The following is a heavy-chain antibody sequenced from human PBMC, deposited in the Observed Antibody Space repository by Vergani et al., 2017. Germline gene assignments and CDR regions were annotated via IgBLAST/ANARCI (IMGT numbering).Heavy chain of an antibody. CDR1: GFTVSSNY. V-gene: IGHV3-53*01. D-gene: IGHD1/OR15-1a*01. Sequence: EVQLVESGGGLIQPGGSLRLSCAASGFTVSSNYMSWVRQAPGKGLEWVSVIYSGGSTSYSASVKGRFTISRDNAKNSLYLQMKSLRAEDTAVYYCARQTRGALEMTDYWGQGTLVTVSS. CDR2: IYSGGST. CDR3: ARQTRGALEMTDY. J-gene: IGHJ4*02.